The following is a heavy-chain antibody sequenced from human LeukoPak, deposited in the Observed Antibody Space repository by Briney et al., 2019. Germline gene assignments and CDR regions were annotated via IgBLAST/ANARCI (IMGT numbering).Heavy chain of an antibody. CDR3: ARSTGSTMFIDY. V-gene: IGHV4-4*07. J-gene: IGHJ4*02. CDR1: GGSISNYY. Sequence: SETLSLTCTVSGGSISNYYWTWIRQPAGKGLEWIGHVYSSGSTNDNPSLKSRVTMSVDTSKKQFSLRLSSVTAADTAVYYCARSTGSTMFIDYWGQGTLVTVSS. D-gene: IGHD3-10*02. CDR2: VYSSGST.